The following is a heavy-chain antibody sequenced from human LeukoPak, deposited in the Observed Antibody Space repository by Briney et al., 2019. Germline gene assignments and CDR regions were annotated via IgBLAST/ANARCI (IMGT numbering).Heavy chain of an antibody. CDR1: VYTFTGDY. CDR3: ARVHNYDFWSGPYYYSMDV. D-gene: IGHD3-3*01. CDR2: INPKSVGT. Sequence: ASVKVSCTASVYTFTGDYMPWVRQAPGQGLEWMGWINPKSVGTNYAQKFQGRVTMTRDTSISTAYMELSRLRSDDTAVYYCARVHNYDFWSGPYYYSMDVWGKGTTVTVSS. J-gene: IGHJ6*03. V-gene: IGHV1-2*02.